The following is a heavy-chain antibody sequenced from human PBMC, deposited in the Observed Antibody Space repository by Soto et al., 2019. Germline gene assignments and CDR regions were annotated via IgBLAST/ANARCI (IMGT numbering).Heavy chain of an antibody. J-gene: IGHJ3*02. CDR3: AEVNKTPHEVFDI. D-gene: IGHD3-10*01. CDR1: GGTFSSYT. Sequence: SVKVSCKASGGTFSSYTISWVRQAPGQGLEWMGRIIPILGIANYAQKFQGRVTITADKSTSTAYMELSSLRSEDTALFYCAEVNKTPHEVFDIWGKGTMVPVSS. CDR2: IIPILGIA. V-gene: IGHV1-69*02.